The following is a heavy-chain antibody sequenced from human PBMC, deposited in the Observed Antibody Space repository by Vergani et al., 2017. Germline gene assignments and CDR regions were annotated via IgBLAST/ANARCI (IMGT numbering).Heavy chain of an antibody. D-gene: IGHD4-23*01. CDR2: ISGGSNFI. Sequence: EVQLVESGGALVKPGGSLRLSCAASGFPFNTYTMNWVRQAPGKGLEWVSSISGGSNFIYYADSMKGRFTISRDNAKNSLYLQMNSLRAEDTAVYYCAREVTSQYYYYSMNVWGQGTTVTVSS. J-gene: IGHJ6*02. V-gene: IGHV3-21*01. CDR1: GFPFNTYT. CDR3: AREVTSQYYYYSMNV.